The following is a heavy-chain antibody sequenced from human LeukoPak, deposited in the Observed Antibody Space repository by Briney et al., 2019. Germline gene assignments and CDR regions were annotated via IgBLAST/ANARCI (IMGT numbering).Heavy chain of an antibody. CDR2: IKQDGSEK. CDR1: GFIFSSYW. V-gene: IGHV3-7*03. Sequence: GGSLRLSCAACGFIFSSYWMSWVRQAPGKGVEGGANIKQDGSEKYYVDYVKGRFTISRDNAKNSLYLQMNSLRAEDTAVYYCARGRKITGTLPYFDYWGQGTLVTVSS. D-gene: IGHD1/OR15-1a*01. J-gene: IGHJ4*02. CDR3: ARGRKITGTLPYFDY.